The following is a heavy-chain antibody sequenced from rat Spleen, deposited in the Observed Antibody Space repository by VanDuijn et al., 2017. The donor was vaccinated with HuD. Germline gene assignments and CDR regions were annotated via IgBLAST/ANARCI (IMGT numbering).Heavy chain of an antibody. D-gene: IGHD4-3*01. V-gene: IGHV5-17*01. CDR2: IIYDGSDT. Sequence: EVQLVESGGGLVQPGNSLKLSCAASGFTFSDYAMAWVRQSPKKGLEWVATIIYDGSDTYYRDSVKGRFTISRDHAKSTLYLQMNSLRSEDTATYYCARLSNSGYALFANWGQGVMVTVSS. CDR1: GFTFSDYA. J-gene: IGHJ2*01. CDR3: ARLSNSGYALFAN.